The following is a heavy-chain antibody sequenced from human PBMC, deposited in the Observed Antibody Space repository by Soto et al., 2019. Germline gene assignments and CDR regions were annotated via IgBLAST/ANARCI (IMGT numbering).Heavy chain of an antibody. V-gene: IGHV1-69*13. CDR3: ARNSGSYGGGNYYYYYGMDV. J-gene: IGHJ6*02. D-gene: IGHD1-26*01. CDR1: GGTFSSYA. CDR2: IIPIFGTA. Sequence: ASVKVSCKASGGTFSSYAISWVRQAPGQGLEWMGGIIPIFGTANYAQKFQGRVTITADESTSTAYMELSSLRSEDTAVYYCARNSGSYGGGNYYYYYGMDVWGQGTTVTVSS.